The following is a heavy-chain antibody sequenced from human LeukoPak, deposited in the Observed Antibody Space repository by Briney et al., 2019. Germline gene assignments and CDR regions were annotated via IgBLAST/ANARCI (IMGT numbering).Heavy chain of an antibody. J-gene: IGHJ4*02. Sequence: ASGFTFSDXYXXXIRXAPGKGXXXXXXISSXGSTIYYADSVKGRFTISRDNAKNSLFLQMNSLRGEDTAMYYCARDQSTIAAAGTEGYFDYWGQGTLVTVSS. CDR1: GFTFSDXY. CDR2: ISSXGSTI. CDR3: ARDQSTIAAAGTEGYFDY. D-gene: IGHD6-13*01. V-gene: IGHV3-11*04.